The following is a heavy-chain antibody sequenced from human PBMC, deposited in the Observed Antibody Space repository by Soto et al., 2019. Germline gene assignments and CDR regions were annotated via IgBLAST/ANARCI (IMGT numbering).Heavy chain of an antibody. J-gene: IGHJ4*02. CDR3: DHTRGHCDY. CDR2: IYWDDDK. D-gene: IGHD3-10*01. CDR1: GFSLSTSGVG. V-gene: IGHV2-5*02. Sequence: QITLKESGPTLVKPTQTLTLTCTFSGFSLSTSGVGVGWIRQPPGKALEWLALIYWDDDKRYSPSLNSRPTTTKDTSKNQVVRTMTNRDPVDTASYYCDHTRGHCDYWGQGTLVTVSS.